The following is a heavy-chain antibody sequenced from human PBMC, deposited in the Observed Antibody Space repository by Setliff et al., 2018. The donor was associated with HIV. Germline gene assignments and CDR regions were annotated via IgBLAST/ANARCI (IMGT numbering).Heavy chain of an antibody. J-gene: IGHJ4*02. V-gene: IGHV1-69*13. D-gene: IGHD2-2*03. Sequence: SVKVSCKASGGTFSSSAISWVRQAPGQGLEWMGGIIPIFDTANYAQKFQGRVTITADEFTSTAYMELSSLRSEDTAIYYCARDPYGYCTTTTCYVPGYWGQGTLVTVSS. CDR2: IIPIFDTA. CDR3: ARDPYGYCTTTTCYVPGY. CDR1: GGTFSSSA.